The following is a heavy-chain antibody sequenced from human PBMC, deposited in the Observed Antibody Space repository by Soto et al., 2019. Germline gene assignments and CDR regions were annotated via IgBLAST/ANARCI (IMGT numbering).Heavy chain of an antibody. V-gene: IGHV4-34*01. J-gene: IGHJ4*02. CDR1: GGSFSGYY. Sequence: SATLSLTCAVYGGSFSGYYWSWIRQPPGKGLEWIGEINHSGSTNYNPSLKSRVTISVDTSKNQFSLKLSSVTAADTAVYYCARIIVVVITKAFDYWGQGTLVTVSS. CDR3: ARIIVVVITKAFDY. CDR2: INHSGST. D-gene: IGHD3-22*01.